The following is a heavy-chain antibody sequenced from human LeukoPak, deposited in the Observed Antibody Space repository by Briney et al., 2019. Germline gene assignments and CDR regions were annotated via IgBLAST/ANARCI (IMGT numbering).Heavy chain of an antibody. D-gene: IGHD3-9*01. V-gene: IGHV1-2*02. J-gene: IGHJ6*03. CDR1: GYTFTDYY. Sequence: ASVKVSCKASGYTFTDYYIHWVRQAPGQGLEWMGWINPNSGGTNYAQKFQGRVTVTRDTSISTAYMELSRLRSDDTAVYYCAKDRYGPSYYHYYMDVWGKGTTVTISS. CDR2: INPNSGGT. CDR3: AKDRYGPSYYHYYMDV.